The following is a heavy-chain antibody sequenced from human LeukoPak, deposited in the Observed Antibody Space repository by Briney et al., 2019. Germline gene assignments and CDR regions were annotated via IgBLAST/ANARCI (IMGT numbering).Heavy chain of an antibody. J-gene: IGHJ4*02. D-gene: IGHD3-9*01. V-gene: IGHV4-34*01. CDR2: INHSGST. CDR1: GGPFSGYY. CDR3: ARGSWYFDVRNYYFDY. Sequence: SETLSLTCAVYGGPFSGYYWSWIRQPPGKGLEWIGEINHSGSTNYNPSLKSRVTISVDTSKNQFSLKLSSVTAADTAVYYCARGSWYFDVRNYYFDYWGQGTLVTVSS.